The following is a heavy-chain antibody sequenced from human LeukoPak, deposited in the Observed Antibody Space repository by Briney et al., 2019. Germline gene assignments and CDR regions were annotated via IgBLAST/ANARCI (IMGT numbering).Heavy chain of an antibody. CDR1: GYTFTGYY. J-gene: IGHJ3*02. CDR2: INPNSGGT. D-gene: IGHD1-14*01. V-gene: IGHV1-2*02. Sequence: ASVKVSCKASGYTFTGYYMSWVRQAPGQGLEWMGWINPNSGGTNFAQKPQGRVTMTRDTSISTAYMEVSRLTSDDTAVYYCARAGDLRRPRGPQPGHDAFDIWGQGTTVTVSS. CDR3: ARAGDLRRPRGPQPGHDAFDI.